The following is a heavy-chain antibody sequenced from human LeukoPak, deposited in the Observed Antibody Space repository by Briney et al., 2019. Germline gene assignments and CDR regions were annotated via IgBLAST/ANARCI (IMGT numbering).Heavy chain of an antibody. CDR1: GFTFSSYA. J-gene: IGHJ4*02. CDR2: LRKAGTT. D-gene: IGHD5-24*01. CDR3: AREGEKGDGYNHGFDY. V-gene: IGHV3-30*14. Sequence: PGGSLRLSCAASGFTFSSYAMHWVRQAPGKGLEWVAVLRKAGTTSYTDSVKGRFTISRDTSKNIVNLQMNSLRVEDTAVYYCAREGEKGDGYNHGFDYWGQGTLVTVSS.